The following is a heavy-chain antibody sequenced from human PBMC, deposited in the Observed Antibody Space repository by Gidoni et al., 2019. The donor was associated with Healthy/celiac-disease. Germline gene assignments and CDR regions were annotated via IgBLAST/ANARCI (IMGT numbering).Heavy chain of an antibody. CDR1: GYSFTSYW. J-gene: IGHJ6*02. D-gene: IGHD2-2*01. CDR3: ARSSYGYCSSTSCYDSLHGMDV. Sequence: EVQLVQSGAEVKKPGESLKISCKGSGYSFTSYWLGWVRQMPGKGLEWMVIIYPGDSDTRYSPSFQGQVTISADKSISTAYLQWSSLKASDTAMYYCARSSYGYCSSTSCYDSLHGMDVWGQGTTVTVSS. V-gene: IGHV5-51*03. CDR2: IYPGDSDT.